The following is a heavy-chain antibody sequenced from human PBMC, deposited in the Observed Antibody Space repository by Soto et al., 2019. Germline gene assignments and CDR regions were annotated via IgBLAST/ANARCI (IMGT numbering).Heavy chain of an antibody. J-gene: IGHJ6*01. CDR1: GESVSIGPYD. CDR3: ARYYDFWSGYYSGRGLGYNYGLDV. Sequence: SETLSLICNVSGESVSIGPYDKSWVRQPRGKGREWIGYIYYRGTANYNPSLKSRVTISVDTSKNEISLRLSSVTAADTAVYYCARYYDFWSGYYSGRGLGYNYGLDVWGQGTTVTVSS. D-gene: IGHD3-3*01. CDR2: IYYRGTA. V-gene: IGHV4-61*01.